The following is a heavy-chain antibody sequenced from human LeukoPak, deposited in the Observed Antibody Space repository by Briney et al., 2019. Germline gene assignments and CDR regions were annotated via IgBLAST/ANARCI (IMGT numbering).Heavy chain of an antibody. CDR3: ARERIGSPDAFDI. V-gene: IGHV3-7*01. CDR1: GFTFSSYW. D-gene: IGHD2/OR15-2a*01. CDR2: IKQDGSEK. J-gene: IGHJ3*02. Sequence: HTGGSLRLSCAASGFTFSSYWMSWVRQAPGKGLEWVANIKQDGSEKYYVDSVKGRFTISRDNAKNSLYLQMNSLRAEDTAVYYRARERIGSPDAFDIWGQGTMVTVSS.